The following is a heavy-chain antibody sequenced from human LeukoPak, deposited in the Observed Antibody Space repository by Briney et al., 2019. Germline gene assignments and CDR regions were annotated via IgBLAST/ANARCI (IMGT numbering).Heavy chain of an antibody. CDR3: ASFDHQYYFDY. CDR1: GGSISSYY. J-gene: IGHJ4*02. D-gene: IGHD3-9*01. V-gene: IGHV4-59*08. Sequence: PSETLSLTCTVSGGSISSYYWSWIRQPPGKGLEWIGYIYYSGSTNYNPSLKSRVTISVDTSKNQFSLKLSSVTAADTAVYYCASFDHQYYFDYWGQGTLVTVSS. CDR2: IYYSGST.